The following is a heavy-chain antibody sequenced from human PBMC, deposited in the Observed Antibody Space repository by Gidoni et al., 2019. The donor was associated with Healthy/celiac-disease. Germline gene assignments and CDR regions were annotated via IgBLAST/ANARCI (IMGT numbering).Heavy chain of an antibody. CDR3: ARANWNYVRLYYFDY. CDR2: INTGDGNT. J-gene: IGHJ4*02. V-gene: IGHV1-3*04. D-gene: IGHD1-7*01. Sequence: QVQLVQSGAEVKKPGASVKVSCKASGYTFTSFAMHWVRQAPGQRLEWMGWINTGDGNTKYSQKFQDRVTITRDTSASTAYMELSSLTSEDTAVYYCARANWNYVRLYYFDYWGQGTLVTVSS. CDR1: GYTFTSFA.